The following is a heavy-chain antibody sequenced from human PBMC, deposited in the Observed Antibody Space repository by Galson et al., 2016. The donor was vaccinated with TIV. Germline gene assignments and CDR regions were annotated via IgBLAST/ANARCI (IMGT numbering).Heavy chain of an antibody. J-gene: IGHJ4*02. CDR2: ISGSGGNT. V-gene: IGHV3-23*01. CDR1: GVTFSSYA. D-gene: IGHD5-12*01. Sequence: SLRLSCAASGVTFSSYAMSWVRQAPGKGLEWVSSISGSGGNTYYANSVKGRFTISRDNSKNTLYLQMNSLRAKDTAVYYCAKDTSSAYSSYGYFDYWGQGTLVTVSS. CDR3: AKDTSSAYSSYGYFDY.